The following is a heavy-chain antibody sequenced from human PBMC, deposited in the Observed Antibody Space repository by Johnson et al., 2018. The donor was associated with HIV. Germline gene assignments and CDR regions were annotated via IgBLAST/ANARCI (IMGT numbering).Heavy chain of an antibody. CDR3: AKVSLYSKVSGIPFDAFDI. CDR2: RRYDGSNK. V-gene: IGHV3-33*06. Sequence: QMQLVESGGGLVKPGWSLRLSCAASGFTVSSNYMSWVRQAPGKGLEWVAVRRYDGSNKYYADSVKGRFTISRDNSKNTLYLQMNSLSAEDTAVYYCAKVSLYSKVSGIPFDAFDIWGQGTMVTVSS. CDR1: GFTVSSNY. D-gene: IGHD4-11*01. J-gene: IGHJ3*02.